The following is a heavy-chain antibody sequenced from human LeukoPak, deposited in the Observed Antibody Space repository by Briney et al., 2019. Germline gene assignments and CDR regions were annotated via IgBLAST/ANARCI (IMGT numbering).Heavy chain of an antibody. Sequence: GGSLRLSCAASGFSFSDYYMSWIRQAPGKGLEWVSYITGSSSYTRYADSVKGRFAISRDNAKNSLYLQMNSLRAEDTAVYYCARGYGSGNYPFDYWGQGTLVTVSS. CDR3: ARGYGSGNYPFDY. J-gene: IGHJ4*02. V-gene: IGHV3-11*05. CDR1: GFSFSDYY. CDR2: ITGSSSYT. D-gene: IGHD3-10*01.